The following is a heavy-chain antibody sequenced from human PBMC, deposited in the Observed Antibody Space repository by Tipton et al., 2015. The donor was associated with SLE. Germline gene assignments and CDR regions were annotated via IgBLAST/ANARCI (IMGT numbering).Heavy chain of an antibody. Sequence: QVQLVQSGAEVKKPGASVKVSCQASGYTFTSYDINWVRQAAGQGLEWMGLINPNTGNTDYAQKFQGRVTMTRNTAISAAYMELSSLRSDDTAVYYCARGPYNSAWYRFDPWGQGTLVTVSS. V-gene: IGHV1-8*01. CDR1: GYTFTSYD. CDR3: ARGPYNSAWYRFDP. D-gene: IGHD6-19*01. J-gene: IGHJ5*02. CDR2: INPNTGNT.